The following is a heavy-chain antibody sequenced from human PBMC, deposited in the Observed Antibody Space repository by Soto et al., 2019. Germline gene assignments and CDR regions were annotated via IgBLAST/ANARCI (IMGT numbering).Heavy chain of an antibody. CDR3: ARAWDSSGGATCWFAP. D-gene: IGHD6-25*01. Sequence: PSETLSLTCTVSGGSISSGDYYWSWIRQPPGKGLEWIGYIYYSGSTYYNPSLKSRVTISVDTSKNQFSIKLGHVTDADTAVYNCARAWDSSGGATCWFAPWGQGTWVTVSS. V-gene: IGHV4-30-4*01. CDR2: IYYSGST. J-gene: IGHJ5*02. CDR1: GGSISSGDYY.